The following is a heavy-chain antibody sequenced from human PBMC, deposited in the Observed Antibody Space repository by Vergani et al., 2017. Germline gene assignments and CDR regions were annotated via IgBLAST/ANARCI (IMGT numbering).Heavy chain of an antibody. V-gene: IGHV1-2*02. CDR3: ARDRSSYNDY. CDR2: LNPNNGYT. D-gene: IGHD5-12*01. J-gene: IGHJ4*02. CDR1: GYTFTGYY. Sequence: QVQLVQSGAEVKKPGASVRVSCKASGYTFTGYYIHWVRQAPGQGLEWVGWLNPNNGYTRYAQKFQGRVTMTRDTSITTAYMDLMRLTSDDMAVYYCARDRSSYNDYWGQGTLVSVSS.